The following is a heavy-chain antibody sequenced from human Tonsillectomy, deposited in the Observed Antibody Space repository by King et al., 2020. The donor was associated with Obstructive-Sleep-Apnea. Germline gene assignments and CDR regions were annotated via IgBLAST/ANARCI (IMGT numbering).Heavy chain of an antibody. D-gene: IGHD3/OR15-3a*01. J-gene: IGHJ6*02. CDR2: IDSDGSST. CDR3: ARSTVFGLLIYYGMDV. Sequence: VQLVESGGGLVQPGGSLRLSCAASGFTFYSYWMHWVRQAPGKGLVWVSRIDSDGSSTSYADSVKGRFTISRDNAKNTLNLQMNSLRAEDTAVYYCARSTVFGLLIYYGMDVWGQGTTVTVSS. CDR1: GFTFYSYW. V-gene: IGHV3-74*01.